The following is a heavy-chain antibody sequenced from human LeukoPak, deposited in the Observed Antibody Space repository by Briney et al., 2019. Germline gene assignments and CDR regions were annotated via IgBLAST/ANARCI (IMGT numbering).Heavy chain of an antibody. D-gene: IGHD2-2*01. V-gene: IGHV4-34*01. J-gene: IGHJ4*02. Sequence: PSETLSLTCAVYGGSFSGYYWSWIRQPPGKGLEWIGEINHSGSTNCNPSLKSRVTIPVDTSKNQFSLKLSSVTAADTAVYYCARAVYPRYCSSTGCSRPYYFDYWGQGTLVTVSS. CDR2: INHSGST. CDR1: GGSFSGYY. CDR3: ARAVYPRYCSSTGCSRPYYFDY.